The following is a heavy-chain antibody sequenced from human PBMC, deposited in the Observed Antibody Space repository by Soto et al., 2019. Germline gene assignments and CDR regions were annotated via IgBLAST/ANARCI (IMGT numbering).Heavy chain of an antibody. CDR1: GGTFSSYA. V-gene: IGHV1-69*13. CDR2: IIPIFGTA. Sequence: SVKVSCKASGGTFSSYAISWVRQAPGQGLEWMGGIIPIFGTANYAQKFQGRVTITADESTSTAYMELSSLRSEDTAMYYCARRCGGDCYGYYYYGMDVWGQGTTVTVSS. CDR3: ARRCGGDCYGYYYYGMDV. J-gene: IGHJ6*02. D-gene: IGHD2-21*02.